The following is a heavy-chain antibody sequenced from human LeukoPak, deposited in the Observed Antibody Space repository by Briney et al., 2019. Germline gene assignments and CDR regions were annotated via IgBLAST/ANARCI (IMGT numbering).Heavy chain of an antibody. V-gene: IGHV3-23*01. CDR1: GFIFSNHA. CDR2: VSVSGDAT. CDR3: ARDPSRLRLGELSSIIDY. Sequence: GGSLRLSCAASGFIFSNHAMGWVRQAPGKALEWVSSVSVSGDATFYADSVKGRFTISRDNSKNTLYLQMNSLRAEDTAVYYCARDPSRLRLGELSSIIDYWGRGTLVTVSS. D-gene: IGHD3-16*02. J-gene: IGHJ4*02.